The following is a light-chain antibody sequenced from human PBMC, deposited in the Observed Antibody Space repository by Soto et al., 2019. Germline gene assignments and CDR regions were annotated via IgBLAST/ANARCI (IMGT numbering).Light chain of an antibody. CDR2: GAS. Sequence: SQYPGDRSFSPGGAGPISSRAIRSGISSYLAWYQQKPGQAPRLLIYGASSRATGIPDRFSGSGSGTDFTLTISSLEPEDFALYYCQQSDSSSWTFGQRT. V-gene: IGKV3-20*01. CDR1: RSGISSY. J-gene: IGKJ1*01. CDR3: QQSDSSSWT.